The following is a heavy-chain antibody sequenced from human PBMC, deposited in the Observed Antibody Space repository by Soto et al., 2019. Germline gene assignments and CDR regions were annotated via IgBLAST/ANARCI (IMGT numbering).Heavy chain of an antibody. J-gene: IGHJ5*02. D-gene: IGHD3-9*01. CDR1: GYTFTSYA. Sequence: QVQLVQSGAEVKKPGASVKVSCKASGYTFTSYAMHWVRQAPGQRLEWMGWINASNGNTKYSQKFQGRVTSTRDKAASTAYMELTSLRSEDTAVYYCARDELRYFDWLLGHNWFDPWGQGTLVTVSS. CDR2: INASNGNT. V-gene: IGHV1-3*01. CDR3: ARDELRYFDWLLGHNWFDP.